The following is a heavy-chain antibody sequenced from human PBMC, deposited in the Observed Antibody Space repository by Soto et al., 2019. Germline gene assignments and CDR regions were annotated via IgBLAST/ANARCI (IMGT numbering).Heavy chain of an antibody. Sequence: QVQLVQSGAEVKKPGSSVKVSCKASGGTFSSYTISWVRQAPGQGLEWMGRIIPILGIANYAQKFQGRVTITADKSTSTAYRELSSLRSEDTAVYYCALSMVRGVMGYYYGMDVWGQGTTVTVSS. J-gene: IGHJ6*02. CDR1: GGTFSSYT. D-gene: IGHD3-10*01. CDR2: IIPILGIA. V-gene: IGHV1-69*02. CDR3: ALSMVRGVMGYYYGMDV.